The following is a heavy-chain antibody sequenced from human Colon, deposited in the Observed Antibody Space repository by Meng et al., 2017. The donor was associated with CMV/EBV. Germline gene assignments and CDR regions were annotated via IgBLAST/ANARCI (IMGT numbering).Heavy chain of an antibody. J-gene: IGHJ4*02. CDR2: MFSNRGSA. D-gene: IGHD2-2*02. CDR1: GYSFTSYY. V-gene: IGHV1-46*01. CDR3: AREVPDTINFDY. Sequence: VHAGAEVKKPGASVKISCKASGYSFTSYYIHWVRQAPGQGLEWMGIMFSNRGSASYPQKFQGRVTITRDTSTSTVYMELSSLRSEDTAVYYCAREVPDTINFDYWGQGTLVTVSS.